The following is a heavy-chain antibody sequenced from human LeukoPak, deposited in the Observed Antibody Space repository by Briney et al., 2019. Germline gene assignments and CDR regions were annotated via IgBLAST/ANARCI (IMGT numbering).Heavy chain of an antibody. V-gene: IGHV4-34*01. D-gene: IGHD3-10*01. Sequence: SETLSLTCAVYGGSFSGYYWSWIRQPPGKGLEWIGELNHRGSTNYNPSLKSRVTISVDTSKNQLSLKLTSVTAADTAVYYCARGGTYYGSGSYYPLMYWGQGTPVTVSS. J-gene: IGHJ4*02. CDR3: ARGGTYYGSGSYYPLMY. CDR1: GGSFSGYY. CDR2: LNHRGST.